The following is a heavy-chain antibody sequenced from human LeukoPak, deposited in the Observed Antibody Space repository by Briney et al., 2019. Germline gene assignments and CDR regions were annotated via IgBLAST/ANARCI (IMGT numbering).Heavy chain of an antibody. CDR2: ISAYNGNT. D-gene: IGHD2-2*01. J-gene: IGHJ4*02. CDR3: ARDQGSRSGWPFDY. CDR1: GYTFTSYG. Sequence: ASVTVSCMASGYTFTSYGISWVRQAPGQGLEGMGWISAYNGNTNHAQKLQGRVTMTTDPSTSTAYMELRSLRSDDTAVYYCARDQGSRSGWPFDYWGQGTLVTVSS. V-gene: IGHV1-18*01.